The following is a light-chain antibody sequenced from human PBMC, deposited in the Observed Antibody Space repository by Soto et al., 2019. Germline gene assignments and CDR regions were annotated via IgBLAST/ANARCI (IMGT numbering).Light chain of an antibody. CDR3: QQYNSYPWM. CDR2: DAS. V-gene: IGKV1-13*02. CDR1: QGIRND. J-gene: IGKJ1*01. Sequence: AIQMTQSPSSLSASVGDRVTITCRASQGIRNDLGWYQQKPGKAPKLLIYDASSLESGVPSRFSGSGSGTEFTLTITSLQPDDFATYYCQQYNSYPWMFGQGTKVDI.